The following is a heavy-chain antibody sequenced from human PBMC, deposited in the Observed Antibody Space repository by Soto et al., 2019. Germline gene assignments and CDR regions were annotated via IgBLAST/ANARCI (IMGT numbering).Heavy chain of an antibody. J-gene: IGHJ5*02. Sequence: QVQLVQCGAEEKKPGASVKVSCRASGYTFSDCAIHWVRQAPGQRSEWMGWISAGNGNTKYSQKFQGRVTITRDTSASTAYMELSSLRSEDTAVYYCARGTPVWFDPWGQGTLVTVSS. CDR2: ISAGNGNT. CDR3: ARGTPVWFDP. V-gene: IGHV1-3*05. CDR1: GYTFSDCA. D-gene: IGHD3-10*01.